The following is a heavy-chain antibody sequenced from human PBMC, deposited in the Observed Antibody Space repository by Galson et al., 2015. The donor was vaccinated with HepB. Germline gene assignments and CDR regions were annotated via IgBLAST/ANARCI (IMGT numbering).Heavy chain of an antibody. V-gene: IGHV1-18*04. CDR1: GYTFTSYG. Sequence: SVKVSCKASGYTFTSYGISWVRQAPGQGLEWMGWISAYNGNTNYAQKLQGRVTMTTDTSTSTAYMELRSLRSDDTAVYYCARDRGDFWSGYLGMDAFDIWGQGTMVTVSS. CDR2: ISAYNGNT. D-gene: IGHD3-3*01. J-gene: IGHJ3*02. CDR3: ARDRGDFWSGYLGMDAFDI.